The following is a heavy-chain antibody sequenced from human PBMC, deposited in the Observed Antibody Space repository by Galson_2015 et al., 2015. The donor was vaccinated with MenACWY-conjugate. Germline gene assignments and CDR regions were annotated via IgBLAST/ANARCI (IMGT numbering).Heavy chain of an antibody. CDR3: AREWSAFDY. Sequence: TLSLTCTVSGDSVSEYNWNWLRQPPGKDLDGIGNIPANWGPNTNPSLKSRFTIPSARPKNQFSLRLSSVTAADTAVYYCAREWSAFDYWGPGILVTVSS. CDR2: IPANWGP. V-gene: IGHV4-59*02. CDR1: GDSVSEYN. D-gene: IGHD3-3*01. J-gene: IGHJ4*02.